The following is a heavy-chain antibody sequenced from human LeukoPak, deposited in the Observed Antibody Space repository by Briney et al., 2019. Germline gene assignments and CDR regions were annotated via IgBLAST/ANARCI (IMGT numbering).Heavy chain of an antibody. Sequence: GGSLRLSCATSGFTFSSYGMHWVRQAPGKGLEWVAVISYDGSNKYYADSVKGRFTISRDNSKNTLYLQMNSLRAEDTAVYYCAKELPYYYDSSGGDYWGQGTLVTVSS. CDR2: ISYDGSNK. CDR3: AKELPYYYDSSGGDY. J-gene: IGHJ4*02. CDR1: GFTFSSYG. D-gene: IGHD3-22*01. V-gene: IGHV3-30*18.